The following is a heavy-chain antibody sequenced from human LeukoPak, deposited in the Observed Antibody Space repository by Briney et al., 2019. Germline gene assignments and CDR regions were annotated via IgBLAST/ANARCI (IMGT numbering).Heavy chain of an antibody. CDR1: GFTFSSYW. J-gene: IGHJ4*02. V-gene: IGHV3-7*01. CDR3: ARDSPSGDGYAPDDY. CDR2: IKQDGSEK. D-gene: IGHD5-24*01. Sequence: PGGSLRLSCVASGFTFSSYWMSWVRQAPGKGLEWVANIKQDGSEKYYVDSVKGRFTISRDNAKNSLYLQMNSLRAEDTAVYYCARDSPSGDGYAPDDYWGQGTLVTVSS.